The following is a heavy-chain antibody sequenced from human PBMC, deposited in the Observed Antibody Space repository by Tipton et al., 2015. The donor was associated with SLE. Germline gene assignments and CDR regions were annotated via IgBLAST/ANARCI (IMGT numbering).Heavy chain of an antibody. V-gene: IGHV1-18*01. CDR1: GYTFTSYG. CDR3: ARGVTIFGVVNDAFDI. Sequence: QLVQSGAEVKKPGASVKVSCKASGYTFTSYGISWVRQAPGQGLEWMGWISAYDGNTNYAQKLQGRLTMATDTSTSTAYMELRSLRSDDTAVYYCARGVTIFGVVNDAFDIWGQGTMVTVSS. J-gene: IGHJ3*02. CDR2: ISAYDGNT. D-gene: IGHD3-3*01.